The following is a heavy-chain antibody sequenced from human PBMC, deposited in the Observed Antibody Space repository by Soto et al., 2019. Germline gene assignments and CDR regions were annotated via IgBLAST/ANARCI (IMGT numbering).Heavy chain of an antibody. D-gene: IGHD1-26*01. CDR1: GDSVSNKGAT. Sequence: SQTLSLTCAISGDSVSNKGATWNWVRLSPSRGLEWLGRTYYSSKWNYDYAISVKSRISINPDTSKNQFSLQLNSVTPEDTAVYYCARDPPDFNSGLDYWGQGTVVTVSS. J-gene: IGHJ4*02. CDR2: TYYSSKWNY. CDR3: ARDPPDFNSGLDY. V-gene: IGHV6-1*01.